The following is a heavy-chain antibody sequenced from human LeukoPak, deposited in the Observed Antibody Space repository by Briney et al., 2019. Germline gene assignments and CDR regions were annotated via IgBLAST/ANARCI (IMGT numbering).Heavy chain of an antibody. J-gene: IGHJ3*02. CDR2: IYYSGST. Sequence: SETLSLTCTVSGGSISSYYWNWIRQPPGKGLDWIGYIYYSGSTNYNPSLKSRVTMSVDTSKNQFSLKLSSVTAADTAEYYCARGGLESGYHSNDAFDIWGQGTMVTVSS. D-gene: IGHD3-22*01. CDR3: ARGGLESGYHSNDAFDI. V-gene: IGHV4-59*01. CDR1: GGSISSYY.